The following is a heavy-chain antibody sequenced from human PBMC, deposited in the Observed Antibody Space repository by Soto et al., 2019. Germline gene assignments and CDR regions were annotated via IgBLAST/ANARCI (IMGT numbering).Heavy chain of an antibody. CDR2: IYYSAST. D-gene: IGHD2-21*02. V-gene: IGHV4-59*08. CDR1: GGSISSDY. J-gene: IGHJ4*02. Sequence: SETLPLTCIVSGGSISSDYYSWFRQPLWKGLEWIGFIYYSASTNYSPSLKSRVTISVDTSKNQFSLNMSSVTVADTAVYYCARHLPYCGGDCYYLDYWGQGTLVIVSS. CDR3: ARHLPYCGGDCYYLDY.